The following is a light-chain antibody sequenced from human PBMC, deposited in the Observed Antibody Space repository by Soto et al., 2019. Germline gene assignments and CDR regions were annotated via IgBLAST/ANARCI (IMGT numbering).Light chain of an antibody. V-gene: IGLV2-14*01. CDR1: SSDVGGYNY. Sequence: QSALTQPASVSGSPGQTITISCTGTSSDVGGYNYVSWYQQYPGKAPKLMIYDVSNRPSGVSNRSSGSKSGNTASLTTSGLQAEDDADYYCTSYTTSSTLVFGTGTKLTVL. CDR2: DVS. J-gene: IGLJ1*01. CDR3: TSYTTSSTLV.